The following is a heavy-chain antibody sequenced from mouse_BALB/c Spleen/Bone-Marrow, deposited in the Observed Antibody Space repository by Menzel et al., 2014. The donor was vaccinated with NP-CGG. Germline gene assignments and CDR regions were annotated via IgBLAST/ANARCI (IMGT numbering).Heavy chain of an antibody. J-gene: IGHJ2*01. Sequence: VQVVESGAELVRPGTSVKVSCKASGYAFTNYLIEWVKQRPGQGLEWIGVINPGSGGTNYNEKFKGKATLTADKSSSTAYMQLGSLTSDDSAVYFCARGITTGYFDYWGQGTTLTVSS. CDR1: GYAFTNYL. V-gene: IGHV1-54*01. D-gene: IGHD1-1*01. CDR2: INPGSGGT. CDR3: ARGITTGYFDY.